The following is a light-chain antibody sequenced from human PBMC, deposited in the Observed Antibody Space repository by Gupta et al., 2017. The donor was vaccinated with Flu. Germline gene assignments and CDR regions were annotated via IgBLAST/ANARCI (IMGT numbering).Light chain of an antibody. CDR1: SSDVGGYNY. CDR3: CSSAGSSWV. J-gene: IGLJ3*02. Sequence: QSALTQPRSVSGSPGQSVTISCTGSSSDVGGYNYVSWYQQHPGKAPIVMIYDVSKRPSGVPVRFSGSKSGTTASLTIAGLQAEDDDDYYCCSSAGSSWVFGGGTKLTVL. V-gene: IGLV2-11*01. CDR2: DVS.